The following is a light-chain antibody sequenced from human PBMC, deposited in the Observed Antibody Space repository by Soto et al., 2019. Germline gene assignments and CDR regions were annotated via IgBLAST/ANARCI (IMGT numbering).Light chain of an antibody. CDR2: RAS. CDR1: QSVSSDY. Sequence: EIVLTQSPGTLSLSPGERATLSCRASQSVSSDYLAWYQQKPGQTPKVLIYRASNRATGIPDRFSGSGSGTDFTLTISRLEPEDFAVYYCRQYGSSPLTFGGGTKVEIK. V-gene: IGKV3-20*01. J-gene: IGKJ4*02. CDR3: RQYGSSPLT.